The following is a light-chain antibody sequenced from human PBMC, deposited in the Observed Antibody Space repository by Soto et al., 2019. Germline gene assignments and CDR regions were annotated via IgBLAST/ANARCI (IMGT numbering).Light chain of an antibody. CDR2: KVS. J-gene: IGKJ4*02. Sequence: DVVMTQSPLSLPVTLGQPASISCRSSQSLVHSDGNTYLNWFQQRPGQAPRRLIYKVSYRYSGVRDRFWSRGLGTEFTMKISSVEAVDVGIYYCRQSMHWPPLTFGGGTMVEIK. CDR1: QSLVHSDGNTY. V-gene: IGKV2-30*02. CDR3: RQSMHWPPLT.